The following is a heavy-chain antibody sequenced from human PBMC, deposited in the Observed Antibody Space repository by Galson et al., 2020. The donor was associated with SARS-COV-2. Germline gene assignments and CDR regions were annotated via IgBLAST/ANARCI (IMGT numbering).Heavy chain of an antibody. D-gene: IGHD6-13*01. CDR3: AKIAAAGTIIDY. Sequence: GGSLRLSCAASGFTFSSYSMNWVRQAPGKGLEWVSYISSSSSTIYYADSVKDRFTISRDNAKNSLYLQMNGLRDEDTAVYYCAKIAAAGTIIDYWGQGTLVTVSS. V-gene: IGHV3-48*02. J-gene: IGHJ4*02. CDR1: GFTFSSYS. CDR2: ISSSSSTI.